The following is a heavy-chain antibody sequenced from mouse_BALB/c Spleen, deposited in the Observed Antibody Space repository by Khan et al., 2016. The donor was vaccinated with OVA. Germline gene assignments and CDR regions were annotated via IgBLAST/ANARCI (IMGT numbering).Heavy chain of an antibody. V-gene: IGHV3-2*02. Sequence: EVQLQESGPGLVKPSQSLSLTCTVTGYSITTNYAWDWIRQFPGNKLELMGYISYSGSTSYNPSLKSRISITRDTSKNHFFLQLNSVTTEDKATYYWARKNYCDYDVDDWGQGTSVTVSS. CDR2: ISYSGST. CDR1: GYSITTNYA. CDR3: ARKNYCDYDVDD. J-gene: IGHJ4*01. D-gene: IGHD1-1*01.